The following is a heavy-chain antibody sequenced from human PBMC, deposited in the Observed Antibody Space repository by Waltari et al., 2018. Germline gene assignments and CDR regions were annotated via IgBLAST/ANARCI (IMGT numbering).Heavy chain of an antibody. CDR3: ARVGSTRPAAPKYFDY. CDR2: ISYDGSNK. CDR1: GFTFSRDA. Sequence: QVQLVESGGAVVPPGSSLRLSCAASGFTFSRDAMHLVRQAPGKGLEWVAVISYDGSNKYYADSVKGRFTISRDNAKNTLYLQMNSLRAEDTAVYYCARVGSTRPAAPKYFDYWGQGTLVTVSS. V-gene: IGHV3-30*01. J-gene: IGHJ4*02. D-gene: IGHD6-13*01.